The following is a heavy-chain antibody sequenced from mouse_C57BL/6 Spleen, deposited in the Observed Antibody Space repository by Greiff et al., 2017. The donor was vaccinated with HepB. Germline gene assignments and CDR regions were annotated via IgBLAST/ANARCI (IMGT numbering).Heavy chain of an antibody. V-gene: IGHV1-18*01. CDR2: INPNNGGT. Sequence: VQLQQSGPELVKPGASVKIPCKASGYTFTDYNMDWVKQSHGKSLEWIGDINPNNGGTIYNQKFKGKATLTVDKSSSTAYMELRSLTSEDTAVYYCARSGSSYGRYAMDYWGQGTSVTVSS. D-gene: IGHD1-1*01. CDR3: ARSGSSYGRYAMDY. CDR1: GYTFTDYN. J-gene: IGHJ4*01.